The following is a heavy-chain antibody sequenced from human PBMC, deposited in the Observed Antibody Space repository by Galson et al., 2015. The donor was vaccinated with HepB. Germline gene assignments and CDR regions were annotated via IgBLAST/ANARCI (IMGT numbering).Heavy chain of an antibody. Sequence: SLRLSCAASGATFYDAWMSWVRQAPGKGLEWVGRVKSKAAGETTDYAAPVKGSFTVSRDDSKKMVYLQMNSLEIEDTAMYYCTTGAGSFDTWGQGTMVTVSS. J-gene: IGHJ3*02. V-gene: IGHV3-15*01. D-gene: IGHD6-19*01. CDR2: VKSKAAGETT. CDR1: GATFYDAW. CDR3: TTGAGSFDT.